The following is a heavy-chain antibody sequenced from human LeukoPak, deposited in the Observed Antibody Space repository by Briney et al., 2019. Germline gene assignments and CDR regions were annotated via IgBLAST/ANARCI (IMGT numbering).Heavy chain of an antibody. J-gene: IGHJ5*02. Sequence: ASVKVSCKASGYTFTSYGISWVRQAPGQGLEWMGWISAYNGNTNYVQKFQGRVTMTTDTSTSTAYMELRSLRSDDTAVYYCARGLRELLWFGGPWNWFDPWGQGTLVTVSS. CDR1: GYTFTSYG. V-gene: IGHV1-18*01. CDR3: ARGLRELLWFGGPWNWFDP. CDR2: ISAYNGNT. D-gene: IGHD3-10*01.